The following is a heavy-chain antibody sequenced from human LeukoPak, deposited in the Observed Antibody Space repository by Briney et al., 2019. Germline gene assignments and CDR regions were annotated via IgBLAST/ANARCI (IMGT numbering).Heavy chain of an antibody. CDR1: GFTFSSYE. Sequence: PGGSLRLSCAASGFTFSSYEMNWVRQAPGKGLEWVSYISSSSSTIHYADSVKGRFTISRDNAKNSLYLQMNSLRAEDTAVYYCARTRRPGWYHYWGQGTLVTVSS. CDR2: ISSSSSTI. J-gene: IGHJ4*02. D-gene: IGHD2-15*01. V-gene: IGHV3-48*01. CDR3: ARTRRPGWYHY.